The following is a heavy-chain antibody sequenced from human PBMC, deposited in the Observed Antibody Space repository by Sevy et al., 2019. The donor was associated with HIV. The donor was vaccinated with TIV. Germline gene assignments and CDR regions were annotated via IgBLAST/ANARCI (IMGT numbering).Heavy chain of an antibody. J-gene: IGHJ4*02. V-gene: IGHV3-30-3*01. CDR3: SRDAGYSVGWYPSDY. CDR1: GFTFSSYA. D-gene: IGHD2-15*01. Sequence: GGSLRLSCAASGFTFSSYAMHWVRQAPGKGLEWVAVISYDGSNKYYADSVKGRLTISRDNSKNTLYLQMNSLRPEDTALYYCSRDAGYSVGWYPSDYWGQGTLVTVSS. CDR2: ISYDGSNK.